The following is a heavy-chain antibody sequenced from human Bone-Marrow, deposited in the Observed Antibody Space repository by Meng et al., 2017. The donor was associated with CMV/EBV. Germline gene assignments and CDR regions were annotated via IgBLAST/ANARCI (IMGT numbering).Heavy chain of an antibody. J-gene: IGHJ4*02. Sequence: VSGVSVSIGNYYWTWIRQPPGKGLECIGYVHYSGSTNYNPSLRSRATISVDTSKNQFSLNLNSVTAADTAVYYCARSPGYPREFDYWGQGTLVTVSS. CDR2: VHYSGST. CDR3: ARSPGYPREFDY. D-gene: IGHD3-10*01. CDR1: GVSVSIGNYY. V-gene: IGHV4-61*01.